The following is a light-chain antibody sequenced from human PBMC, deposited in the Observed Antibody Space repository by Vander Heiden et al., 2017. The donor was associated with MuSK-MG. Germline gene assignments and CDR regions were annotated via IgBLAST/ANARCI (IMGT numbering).Light chain of an antibody. CDR1: QSVSSN. J-gene: IGKJ5*01. V-gene: IGKV3-15*01. CDR2: GAT. Sequence: EIVMTQSPATLSVSQGARATLSCRASQSVSSNVAWYQQKPGQAPRLLIYGATSRATGFPARFSGSGSGTEFTLTISSLQSEDFAVYHCQQYNNWPITFGQGTRLEIK. CDR3: QQYNNWPIT.